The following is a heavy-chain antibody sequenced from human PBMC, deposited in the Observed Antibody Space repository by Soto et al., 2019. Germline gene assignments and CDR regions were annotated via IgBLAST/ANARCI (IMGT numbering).Heavy chain of an antibody. D-gene: IGHD3-3*01. CDR3: ARISSP. CDR1: GDSIRSSSY. Sequence: PSETLSLTCTVSGDSIRSSSYWGWIRQPPGKGLEWIGRTYHSGTPYYNPSLKSRVTISVDRSKNQFSLKVSSVTAADTAVYYCARISSPWGQGTLVTVSS. CDR2: TYHSGTP. J-gene: IGHJ5*02. V-gene: IGHV4-38-2*02.